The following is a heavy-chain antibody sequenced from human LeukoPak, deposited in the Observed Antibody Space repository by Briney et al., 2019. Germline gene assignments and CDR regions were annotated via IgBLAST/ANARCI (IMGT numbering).Heavy chain of an antibody. CDR2: IYHSGST. CDR3: AKAYSSSWYSNYFDY. Sequence: SETLSLTCTVSGGSISSSFYYWGWIRQPPGKGLEWIGEIYHSGSTNYNPSLKSRVTISVDKSKNQFSLKLSSVTAADTAVYYCAKAYSSSWYSNYFDYWGQGTLVTVSS. D-gene: IGHD6-13*01. CDR1: GGSISSSFYY. V-gene: IGHV4-39*07. J-gene: IGHJ4*02.